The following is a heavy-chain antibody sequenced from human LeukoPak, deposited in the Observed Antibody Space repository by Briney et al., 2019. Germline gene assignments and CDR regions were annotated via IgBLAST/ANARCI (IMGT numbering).Heavy chain of an antibody. Sequence: ASVKVCCKASGYTFTSYGISWVRQAPGQGLEWMGWISAYNGDTDYAQKLQGRVTMTTDTSTSTAYMELRSLKSDDTAVYYCARESHDTREDYWGQGTLVTVSS. CDR3: ARESHDTREDY. CDR2: ISAYNGDT. V-gene: IGHV1-18*01. J-gene: IGHJ4*02. CDR1: GYTFTSYG. D-gene: IGHD3-22*01.